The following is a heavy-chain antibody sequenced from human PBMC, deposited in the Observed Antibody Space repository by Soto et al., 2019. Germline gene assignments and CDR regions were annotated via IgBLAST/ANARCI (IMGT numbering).Heavy chain of an antibody. Sequence: PSETLSLTCAVYGGSFSGYYWSWIRQPPGKGLEWIGEINHSGSTNYNPSLKSRVTISVDTSKNQFSLKLSSVTAAGTAVYYCARSGYYYPFDYWGQGTLVTVSS. CDR2: INHSGST. CDR3: ARSGYYYPFDY. V-gene: IGHV4-34*01. J-gene: IGHJ4*02. CDR1: GGSFSGYY. D-gene: IGHD3-22*01.